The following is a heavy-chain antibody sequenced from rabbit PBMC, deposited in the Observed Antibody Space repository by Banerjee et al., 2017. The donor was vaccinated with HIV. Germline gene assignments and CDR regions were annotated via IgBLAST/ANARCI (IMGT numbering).Heavy chain of an antibody. J-gene: IGHJ4*01. Sequence: QSLEESGGDLVKPGASLTLTCTASGFTLSSYWMGWVRQAPGKGLEWVGCIGTGSGNTYYASWAKGRFTISKTSSTTVTLQVTSLTAADTATYFCASGYSDVYFNLWGPGTLVTVS. D-gene: IGHD1-1*01. CDR1: GFTLSSYW. V-gene: IGHV1S40*01. CDR2: IGTGSGNT. CDR3: ASGYSDVYFNL.